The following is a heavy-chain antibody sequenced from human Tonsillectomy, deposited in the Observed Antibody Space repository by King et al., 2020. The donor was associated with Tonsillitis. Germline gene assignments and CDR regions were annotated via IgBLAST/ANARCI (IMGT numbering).Heavy chain of an antibody. V-gene: IGHV1-69*01. Sequence: QLVQSGAEVKKPGSSVKVSCKASGGTFSSYAISWVRQAPGQGLEWMGGIIPIFGTANYAQKFQGRVTITADESTSTAYMELSSLRSEDTAVYYCAILGVRELWFGESYFDYWGQGTLVTVSS. D-gene: IGHD3-10*01. J-gene: IGHJ4*02. CDR2: IIPIFGTA. CDR3: AILGVRELWFGESYFDY. CDR1: GGTFSSYA.